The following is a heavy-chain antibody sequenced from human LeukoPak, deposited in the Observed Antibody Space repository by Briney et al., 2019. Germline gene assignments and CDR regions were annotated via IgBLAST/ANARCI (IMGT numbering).Heavy chain of an antibody. V-gene: IGHV3-21*01. CDR1: GFTFSSYE. CDR3: ARVMTAAAGYIDY. D-gene: IGHD6-13*01. CDR2: ISSSSSYI. J-gene: IGHJ4*02. Sequence: GGSLRLSCAASGFTFSSYEMNWVRQAPGKVLEWVSFISSSSSYIYYADSVKGRFTISRDNAKNSLYLQMNSLRAEDTAVYYCARVMTAAAGYIDYWGQGTLVTVSS.